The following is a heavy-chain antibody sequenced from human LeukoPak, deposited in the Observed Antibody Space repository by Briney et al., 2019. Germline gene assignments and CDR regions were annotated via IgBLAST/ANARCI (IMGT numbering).Heavy chain of an antibody. Sequence: GGSLRLSCAASGFTFSSYAMSWVRQAPGKGLEWVSAISGGDGRTYYADSVKGRFTISRDNSKNTLYLQMNSLRAEDTAVYYCARDQRYCSSSSCPWEPFDYWGQGTLVTVSS. J-gene: IGHJ4*02. D-gene: IGHD2-2*01. CDR2: ISGGDGRT. V-gene: IGHV3-23*01. CDR3: ARDQRYCSSSSCPWEPFDY. CDR1: GFTFSSYA.